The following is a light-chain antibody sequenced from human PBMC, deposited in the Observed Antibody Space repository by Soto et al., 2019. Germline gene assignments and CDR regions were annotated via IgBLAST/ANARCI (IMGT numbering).Light chain of an antibody. Sequence: ENVLTQSPGTLSLCPGDRATLSCRASQTVSSDFLAWYKQQPGQAPRLLIYGASSRATGIPDRFSGSGSGTDFTLTISRLEPEDFAVYYCQQYGSPPLTFGGGTKVEIK. CDR2: GAS. J-gene: IGKJ4*01. V-gene: IGKV3-20*01. CDR1: QTVSSDF. CDR3: QQYGSPPLT.